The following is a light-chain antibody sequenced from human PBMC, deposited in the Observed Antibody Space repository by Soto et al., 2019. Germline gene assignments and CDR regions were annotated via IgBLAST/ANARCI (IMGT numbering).Light chain of an antibody. Sequence: TQSPATLSVSPGERATLSCRASQSVSSNLAWYQQKPGQAPRLLIYGASTRATGIPARFSGSGSGTEFTLTISSLQSEDFAVYYCQQYNNWPGTFGQGTKVDIK. CDR1: QSVSSN. CDR2: GAS. CDR3: QQYNNWPGT. J-gene: IGKJ1*01. V-gene: IGKV3-15*01.